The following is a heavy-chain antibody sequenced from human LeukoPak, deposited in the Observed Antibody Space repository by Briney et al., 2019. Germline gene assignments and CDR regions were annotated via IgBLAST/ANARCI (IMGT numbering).Heavy chain of an antibody. CDR1: GFTFSTYD. J-gene: IGHJ4*02. D-gene: IGHD5-24*01. V-gene: IGHV3-13*01. Sequence: GGSLRLSCAASGFTFSTYDMHWVRQATGKGLEWVSAIHSAGDTYYAGSVKGRFTISRENAENSLYLQMNSLRAGDTAVYYCARRDGYDSLDYWGQGTLVTVSS. CDR3: ARRDGYDSLDY. CDR2: IHSAGDT.